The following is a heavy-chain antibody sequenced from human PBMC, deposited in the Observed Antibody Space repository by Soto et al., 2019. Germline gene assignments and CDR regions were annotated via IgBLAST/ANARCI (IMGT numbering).Heavy chain of an antibody. D-gene: IGHD3-22*01. J-gene: IGHJ4*02. V-gene: IGHV3-48*02. Sequence: GGSLRLSCAVSGLPFSIYSMNWVRQAPGKGLEWISYISSSSSVIHYTDSVKGRFTISRDNAKNSVYLQMNSLTDEDTAVYYCASDSSAFDYWGQGTLVTVSS. CDR3: ASDSSAFDY. CDR1: GLPFSIYS. CDR2: ISSSSSVI.